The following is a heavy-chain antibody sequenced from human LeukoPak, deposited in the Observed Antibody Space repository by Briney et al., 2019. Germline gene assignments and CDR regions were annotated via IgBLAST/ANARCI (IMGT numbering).Heavy chain of an antibody. V-gene: IGHV4-59*01. J-gene: IGHJ4*02. CDR2: IYYSGST. CDR1: GGSISSYY. Sequence: PSETLSLTCTVSGGSISSYYWSWIRQPPGNGLEWIGYIYYSGSTNYNPSLKSRVTISVDTSKNQFSLKLSSVTAADTAVYYCARRIGAAAGTGYDYWGQGTLVTVSS. D-gene: IGHD6-13*01. CDR3: ARRIGAAAGTGYDY.